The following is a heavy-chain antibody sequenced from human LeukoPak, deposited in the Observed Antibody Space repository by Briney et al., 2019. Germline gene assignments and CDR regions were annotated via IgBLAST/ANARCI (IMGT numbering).Heavy chain of an antibody. D-gene: IGHD3-3*01. CDR1: GGSFSGYY. J-gene: IGHJ6*03. Sequence: PSETLSLTCAVYGGSFSGYYWSWIRQPPGKGLGWMGELIQGGNINYNPSLKSRVTISVDTSRTQFSLQLSSVTAADTAVYYCARLGLGGYYNSPRHYGYYYYYMDVWGKGTTVTVS. CDR3: ARLGLGGYYNSPRHYGYYYYYMDV. V-gene: IGHV4-34*12. CDR2: LIQGGNI.